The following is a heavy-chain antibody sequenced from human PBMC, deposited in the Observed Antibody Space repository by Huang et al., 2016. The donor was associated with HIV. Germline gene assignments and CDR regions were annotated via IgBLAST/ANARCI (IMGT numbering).Heavy chain of an antibody. CDR1: GFPFGSFA. V-gene: IGHV3-30*02. CDR2: IRYDGNNY. J-gene: IGHJ4*02. Sequence: QVQLVESGGGVVQPGGSLRLSCTASGFPFGSFAMHWGRQAAGKGLEGVAFIRYDGNNYYYADSVRGRFTISRDNSKDTLYLQMNRLRPDDSAVYYCAKDLTYTFGRHFDYWGRGTLVTVSS. D-gene: IGHD3-3*01. CDR3: AKDLTYTFGRHFDY.